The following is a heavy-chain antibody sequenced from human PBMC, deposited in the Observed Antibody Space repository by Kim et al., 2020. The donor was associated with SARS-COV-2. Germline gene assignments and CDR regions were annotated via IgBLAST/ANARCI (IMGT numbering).Heavy chain of an antibody. CDR3: ARAGTIEGLRPTRGEPPRHFYYGMDV. CDR1: GFTFSSYG. V-gene: IGHV3-30*03. D-gene: IGHD3-10*01. J-gene: IGHJ6*02. CDR2: ISYDGTIK. Sequence: GGSLRLSCAASGFTFSSYGMHWVRQAPGKGLEWVAAISYDGTIKYYVDSVKGRFTLSRDNSKDTLYLQMNSLRVEDTAVYYCARAGTIEGLRPTRGEPPRHFYYGMDVWGQGTTVTVSS.